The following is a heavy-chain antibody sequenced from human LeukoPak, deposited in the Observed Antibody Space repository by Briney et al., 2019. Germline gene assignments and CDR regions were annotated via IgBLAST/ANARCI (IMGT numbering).Heavy chain of an antibody. D-gene: IGHD5-12*01. CDR3: ARDGGAYSGYDYGAFDI. CDR1: GYTFTSYG. V-gene: IGHV1-18*01. J-gene: IGHJ3*02. Sequence: ASVKVSCKASGYTFTSYGISWVRQAPGQGLEWMGWICAYNGNTNYAQKLQGRVTMTTDTSTSTAYMELRSLRSDDTAVYYCARDGGAYSGYDYGAFDIWGQGTMVTVSS. CDR2: ICAYNGNT.